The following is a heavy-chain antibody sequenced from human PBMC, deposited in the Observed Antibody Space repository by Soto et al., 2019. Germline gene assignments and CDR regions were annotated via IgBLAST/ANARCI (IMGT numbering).Heavy chain of an antibody. CDR2: IIPIFGTA. CDR3: ARELFAPTNYYFYGMDV. J-gene: IGHJ6*02. V-gene: IGHV1-69*01. Sequence: QVQLVQSGAEVKKPGSSVKVSCKASGGTFSSYAISWVRQAPGQGLEWMGGIIPIFGTANYAQKFQGRVTITADESTSTAYVELSSLRSQDTAVYYCARELFAPTNYYFYGMDVWGQGTTVTVSS. D-gene: IGHD3-10*01. CDR1: GGTFSSYA.